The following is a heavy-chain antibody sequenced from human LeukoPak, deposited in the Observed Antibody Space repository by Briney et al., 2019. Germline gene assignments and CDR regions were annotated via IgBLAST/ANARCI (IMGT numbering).Heavy chain of an antibody. D-gene: IGHD2-21*02. CDR2: INTNTGNP. V-gene: IGHV7-4-1*02. CDR1: GHTFTSYA. J-gene: IGHJ4*02. Sequence: ASVKVSCKASGHTFTSYAMNWVRQAPGQGLEWMGWINTNTGNPTYAQGFTGRFVFSLYTSVSTAYLQISSLKSEDTAIYSCAVYCGGDCYAFDYWGQGTLVTVSS. CDR3: AVYCGGDCYAFDY.